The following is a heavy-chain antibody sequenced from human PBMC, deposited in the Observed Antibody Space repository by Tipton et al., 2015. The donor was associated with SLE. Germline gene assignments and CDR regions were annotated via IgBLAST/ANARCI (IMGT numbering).Heavy chain of an antibody. V-gene: IGHV4-61*02. Sequence: TLSLTCAVSGYSISSGYYWSWIRQPAGKGLEWIGRICTSGSTNYNPSLKSRVTMSVDTSKNQFSLKLSSVTAADTAVYYCARDDGYSSSWSYYYYGMDVWGQGTTVTVSS. CDR1: GYSISSGYY. CDR3: ARDDGYSSSWSYYYYGMDV. D-gene: IGHD6-13*01. CDR2: ICTSGST. J-gene: IGHJ6*02.